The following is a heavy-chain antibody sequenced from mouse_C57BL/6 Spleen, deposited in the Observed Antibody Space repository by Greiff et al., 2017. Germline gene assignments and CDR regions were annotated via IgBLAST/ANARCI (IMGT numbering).Heavy chain of an antibody. J-gene: IGHJ2*01. Sequence: DVMLVESGGGLVQPGGSLSLSCAASGFTFTDYYMSWVRQPPGKALEWLGFIRNKANGYTTEYSASVKGRFTISRDNSQSILYLQMNALRAEDSATYYCAKSGVITTVEYYFDYWGQGTTLTVSS. V-gene: IGHV7-3*01. CDR2: IRNKANGYTT. CDR3: AKSGVITTVEYYFDY. D-gene: IGHD1-1*01. CDR1: GFTFTDYY.